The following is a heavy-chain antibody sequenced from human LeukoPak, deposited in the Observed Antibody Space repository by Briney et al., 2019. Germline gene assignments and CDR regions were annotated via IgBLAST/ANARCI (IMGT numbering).Heavy chain of an antibody. Sequence: GESLKISCKGSGYSFTSYWIGWVRQIPGKGLGWMGIIYPGYSDTRYSPSFQGQVTISADKSLSPAYLQRSSLKASDPAIYYCARQVTMVRGVLTSRPWGQGTLVRVSS. CDR1: GYSFTSYW. D-gene: IGHD3-10*01. CDR2: IYPGYSDT. CDR3: ARQVTMVRGVLTSRP. J-gene: IGHJ5*02. V-gene: IGHV5-51*01.